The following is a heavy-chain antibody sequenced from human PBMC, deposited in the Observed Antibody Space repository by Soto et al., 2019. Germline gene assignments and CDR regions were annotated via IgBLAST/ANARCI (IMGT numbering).Heavy chain of an antibody. CDR1: GGSISSYY. CDR2: IYYSGST. CDR3: AGSRNYGSGSYYSFHFDY. J-gene: IGHJ4*02. Sequence: SETLSVTCTVSGGSISSYYWSWIRQPPGKGLEWIGYIYYSGSTNYNPSLKSRVTISVDTSKNQFSLKLSSVTAADTAVYYCAGSRNYGSGSYYSFHFDYWGQGTLVSSPQ. V-gene: IGHV4-59*01. D-gene: IGHD3-10*01.